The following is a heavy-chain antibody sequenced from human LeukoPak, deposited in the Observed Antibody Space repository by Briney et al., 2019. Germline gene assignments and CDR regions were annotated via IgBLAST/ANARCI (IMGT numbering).Heavy chain of an antibody. D-gene: IGHD3-3*01. Sequence: GGSLRLSCAASGFTFSSYAMSWVRQAPGKGLEWVSAISGSGGSTYYADSVKGRFTISRDNSKNTLYLQINSLRAEDTAVYYCAKVSPYYDFWRISSDYYYYGMDVWGRGTTVTVSS. J-gene: IGHJ6*02. CDR2: ISGSGGST. V-gene: IGHV3-23*01. CDR3: AKVSPYYDFWRISSDYYYYGMDV. CDR1: GFTFSSYA.